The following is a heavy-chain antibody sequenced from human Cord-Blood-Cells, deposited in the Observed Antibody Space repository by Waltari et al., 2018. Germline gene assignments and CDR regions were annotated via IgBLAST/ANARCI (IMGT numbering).Heavy chain of an antibody. CDR2: IYYSGST. CDR3: ARHRDIVVVPAAFDY. J-gene: IGHJ4*02. Sequence: QLQLQESGPGLVKPSETLSLTCTVSGGSISSSSYYWGWIRQPPGKGLEWIGSIYYSGSTYDTPTLNSRVTISVDTSKNQFSLKLSSVTAADTAVYYCARHRDIVVVPAAFDYWGQGTLVTVSS. D-gene: IGHD2-2*01. V-gene: IGHV4-39*01. CDR1: GGSISSSSYY.